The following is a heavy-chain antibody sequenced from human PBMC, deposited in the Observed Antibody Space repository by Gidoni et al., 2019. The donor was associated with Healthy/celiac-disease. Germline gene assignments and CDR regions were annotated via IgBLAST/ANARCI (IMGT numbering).Heavy chain of an antibody. D-gene: IGHD5-12*01. Sequence: EVQLVESGGGLVQPGSSLRLSCEAPGFTFDDYAMPWVRQAPGKGLEWVSGISWNSGSIGYADSVKGRFTISRDNAKNSRYLQMNSLRAEDTALYYCAKGRWLQLPYCFDYWGQGTLVTVSS. V-gene: IGHV3-9*01. CDR1: GFTFDDYA. CDR2: ISWNSGSI. CDR3: AKGRWLQLPYCFDY. J-gene: IGHJ4*02.